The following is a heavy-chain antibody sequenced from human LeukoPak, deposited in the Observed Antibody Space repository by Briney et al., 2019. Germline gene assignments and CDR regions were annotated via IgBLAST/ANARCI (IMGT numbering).Heavy chain of an antibody. CDR2: IGIDSGNT. CDR3: ARDYKYAFGN. D-gene: IGHD5-24*01. CDR1: GFTFSDYS. Sequence: GGSLRLSCAASGFTFSDYSMNWVRQAPGKGLEWISYIGIDSGNTNYADSVKGRFTISADKAKNSLYLQMNSLRVEDSAVYYCARDYKYAFGNWGQGTLVTVSS. V-gene: IGHV3-48*01. J-gene: IGHJ4*02.